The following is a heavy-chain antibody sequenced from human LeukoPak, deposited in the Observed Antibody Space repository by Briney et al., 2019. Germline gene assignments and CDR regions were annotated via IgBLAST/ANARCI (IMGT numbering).Heavy chain of an antibody. D-gene: IGHD1-26*01. CDR3: AREAEELYSGSYYYYYGMDV. CDR2: INAGNGNT. V-gene: IGHV1-3*01. CDR1: GFTLTSYH. J-gene: IGHJ6*02. Sequence: EASVKVSCKTSGFTLTSYHMHWVRQAPGQRLEWMGWINAGNGNTKYSQKFQGRVTITRDTSASTAYMELSSLRSEDTAVYYCAREAEELYSGSYYYYYGMDVWGQGTTVTVSS.